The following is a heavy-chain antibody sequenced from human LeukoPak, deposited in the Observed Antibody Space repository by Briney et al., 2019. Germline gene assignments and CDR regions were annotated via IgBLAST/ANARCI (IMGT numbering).Heavy chain of an antibody. V-gene: IGHV3-48*01. CDR3: AREFILWFGESRDAFDI. Sequence: GGSLRLSCAASGFTFSSYSMNWVRQAPGKGLEWVSYISSSSSTIYYADSVKGRFTISRDNAKNSLYLQMNSLRAEDTAVYYCAREFILWFGESRDAFDIWGQGTMVTVSS. D-gene: IGHD3-10*01. CDR1: GFTFSSYS. CDR2: ISSSSSTI. J-gene: IGHJ3*02.